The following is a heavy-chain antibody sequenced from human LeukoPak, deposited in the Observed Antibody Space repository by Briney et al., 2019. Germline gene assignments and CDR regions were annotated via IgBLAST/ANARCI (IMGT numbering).Heavy chain of an antibody. D-gene: IGHD1/OR15-1a*01. J-gene: IGHJ4*02. CDR3: ARWGNNKILDY. CDR1: GFTFSSHG. CDR2: IWYDGSDK. Sequence: GGSLRLSCVASGFTFSSHGVHWIRQAPGKGLEWVAVIWYDGSDKYYADSVKGRFIISRDNSKNTLDLQMNSLRAEDTAVYYCARWGNNKILDYWGQGTLVTVSS. V-gene: IGHV3-33*01.